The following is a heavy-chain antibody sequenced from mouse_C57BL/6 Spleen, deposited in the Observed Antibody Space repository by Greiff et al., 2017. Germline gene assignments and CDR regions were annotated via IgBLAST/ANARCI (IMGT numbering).Heavy chain of an antibody. J-gene: IGHJ2*01. CDR1: GFTFSDYG. CDR2: ISSGSSTI. CDR3: AKGENFDY. Sequence: EVKLVESGGGLVKPGGSLKLSCAASGFTFSDYGMHWVRQAPEKGLEWVAYISSGSSTIYYADTVKGRFTITRDNAKNTLFLQMTRLRSEDTAMYYCAKGENFDYWGQGTTLTVSS. V-gene: IGHV5-17*01.